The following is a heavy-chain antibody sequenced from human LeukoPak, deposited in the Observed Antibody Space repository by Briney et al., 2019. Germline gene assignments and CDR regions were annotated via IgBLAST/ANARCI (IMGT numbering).Heavy chain of an antibody. CDR2: ICSSGDST. V-gene: IGHV3-23*01. D-gene: IGHD6-19*01. CDR1: GFTFSNYA. CDR3: AKVYSSVWTHIGRFDY. Sequence: PGGSLRLSCAASGFTFSNYAMSWVRQAPGKGLEWVSGICSSGDSTFYTDSVKGRFTISRDNSKNTLYLQMNSLRAEDTAVYYCAKVYSSVWTHIGRFDYWGQGTLVTVSS. J-gene: IGHJ4*02.